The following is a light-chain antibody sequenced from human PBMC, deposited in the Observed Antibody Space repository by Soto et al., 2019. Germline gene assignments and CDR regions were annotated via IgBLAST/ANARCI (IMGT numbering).Light chain of an antibody. CDR1: QSVSGSS. Sequence: EIVLTQSPGTLSLSPGERATLSCRASQSVSGSSLAWYQQRPGQAPRLLIYAVSNRATGVPDRFSGSGSGTDFTLTIRRLEPEDFAVYFCQQYVSSGFTFGPGTKVDIK. CDR2: AVS. CDR3: QQYVSSGFT. J-gene: IGKJ3*01. V-gene: IGKV3-20*01.